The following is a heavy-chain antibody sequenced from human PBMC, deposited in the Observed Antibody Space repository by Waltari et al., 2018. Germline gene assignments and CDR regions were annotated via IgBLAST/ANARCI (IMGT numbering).Heavy chain of an antibody. CDR2: ISTDASDT. CDR1: GFTFSSFW. Sequence: EEQLVESGGGVVQPGDSLRLSCAASGFTFSSFWMNWVRQAPGKGPLWVSRISTDASDTTYADSVKGRFTISRDNARNTLYLQMNRLRAEDTAVYFCARVSRRTYRSPVPGRHYYYGMDVWGQGTTVTVSS. CDR3: ARVSRRTYRSPVPGRHYYYGMDV. D-gene: IGHD1-1*01. V-gene: IGHV3-74*03. J-gene: IGHJ6*02.